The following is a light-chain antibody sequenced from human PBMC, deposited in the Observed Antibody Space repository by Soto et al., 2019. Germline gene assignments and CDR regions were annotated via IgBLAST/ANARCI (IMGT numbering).Light chain of an antibody. J-gene: IGLJ2*01. Sequence: QSVLTQPASVSGSPGQSITISCTGTSSDVGSYNLVSWYQQHPGKAPKLMIYEVSKRPSGVSNRFSGSKSGNTASLTFSGLQAEDEADYYCCSYAGSSTLVFGGGTQLTVL. CDR1: SSDVGSYNL. CDR2: EVS. V-gene: IGLV2-23*02. CDR3: CSYAGSSTLV.